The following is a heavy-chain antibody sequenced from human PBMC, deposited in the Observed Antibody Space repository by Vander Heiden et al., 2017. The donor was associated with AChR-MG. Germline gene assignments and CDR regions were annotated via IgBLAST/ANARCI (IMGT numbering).Heavy chain of an antibody. CDR1: GFTFSSYA. V-gene: IGHV3-23*01. J-gene: IGHJ4*02. Sequence: EVQLLESGGGLVQPGGSLRLPCAASGFTFSSYAMSRVRQAPGKGREWVSPISGSGGSTYYADSVKGLFTISRDNSKNPLHLQMNSLRAEDTAVYYCAKSYGDWGQGTLVTVSS. CDR3: AKSYGD. D-gene: IGHD3-16*01. CDR2: ISGSGGST.